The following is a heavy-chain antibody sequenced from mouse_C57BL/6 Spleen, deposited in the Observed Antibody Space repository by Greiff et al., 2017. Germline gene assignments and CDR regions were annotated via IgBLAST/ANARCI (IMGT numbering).Heavy chain of an antibody. V-gene: IGHV1-50*01. J-gene: IGHJ3*01. CDR3: ARGGYGSSAWFAY. Sequence: QVQLQQPGAELVKPGASVKLSCKASGYTFTSYWMQWVKQRPGQGLEWIGEIDPSDSYTNYNQKFKGKATLTVDTSSSTAYMPLSSLTSEDSAVYYCARGGYGSSAWFAYWGQGTLVTVSA. CDR2: IDPSDSYT. D-gene: IGHD1-1*01. CDR1: GYTFTSYW.